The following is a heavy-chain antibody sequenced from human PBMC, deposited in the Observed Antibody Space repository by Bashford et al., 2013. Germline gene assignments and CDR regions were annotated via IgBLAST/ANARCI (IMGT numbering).Heavy chain of an antibody. J-gene: IGHJ6*02. CDR3: ASQAPSDNFFYGMDV. Sequence: RFTISRDNAKNSLYLQMNSLRVEDTAVYYCASQAPSDNFFYGMDVWGQGTTVTVSS. V-gene: IGHV3-21*06.